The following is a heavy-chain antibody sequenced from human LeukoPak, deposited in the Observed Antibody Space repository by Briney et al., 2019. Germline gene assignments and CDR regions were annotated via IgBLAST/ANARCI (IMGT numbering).Heavy chain of an antibody. D-gene: IGHD5-12*01. CDR1: GGTFSSYA. CDR3: AREGYSGYDFLGYFDY. Sequence: GSSVTVSCKASGGTFSSYAISWVRQAPGQGLEWMGGIIPIFGTANYAQKFQGRVTITADESTSTAYMELSSLRSEDAAVYYCAREGYSGYDFLGYFDYWGQGTLVTVSS. V-gene: IGHV1-69*01. CDR2: IIPIFGTA. J-gene: IGHJ4*02.